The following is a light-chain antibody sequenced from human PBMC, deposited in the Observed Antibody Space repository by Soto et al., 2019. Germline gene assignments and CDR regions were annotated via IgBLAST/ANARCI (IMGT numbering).Light chain of an antibody. Sequence: EIVMTQSPVTLSVSPGERATLSCRASQSVNNNLAWYQQKPGQAPRLLIYGASTRATGIPARFSGSGSGTEFTLTIGSLQSEDFSGYYCQPYNNWPPWTFGQGTKVEIK. J-gene: IGKJ1*01. CDR1: QSVNNN. CDR3: QPYNNWPPWT. V-gene: IGKV3-15*01. CDR2: GAS.